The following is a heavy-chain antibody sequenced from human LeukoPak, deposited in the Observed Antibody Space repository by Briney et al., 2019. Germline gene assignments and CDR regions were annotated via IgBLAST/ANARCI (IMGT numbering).Heavy chain of an antibody. CDR1: GFTFSSYW. V-gene: IGHV3-7*03. J-gene: IGHJ4*02. CDR2: IKQDGSEK. CDR3: ANGLSPDY. D-gene: IGHD3-10*01. Sequence: PGGSLRLSCAASGFTFSSYWMSWVRQAPGKGLEWVANIKQDGSEKYYVDSVKGRFTISRDNSKNTLFLQMNSLRAEDTAIYYCANGLSPDYWGQGTLVTVSS.